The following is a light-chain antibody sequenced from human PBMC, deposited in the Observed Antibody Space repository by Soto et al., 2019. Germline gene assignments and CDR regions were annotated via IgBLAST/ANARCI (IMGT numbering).Light chain of an antibody. Sequence: EIVLRQSPGTLSVSPGDRVTLSCRASQSISINLAWYQHKPGQAPRLLISGASSRAADIPDRFSGSGSGTDFTLTINRLEPEDFAVYYCQQYDSSPRTFGQGTKVDIK. CDR3: QQYDSSPRT. J-gene: IGKJ1*01. V-gene: IGKV3-20*01. CDR2: GAS. CDR1: QSISIN.